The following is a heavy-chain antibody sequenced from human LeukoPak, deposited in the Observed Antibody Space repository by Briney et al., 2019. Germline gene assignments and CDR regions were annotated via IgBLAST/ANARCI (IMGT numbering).Heavy chain of an antibody. D-gene: IGHD1-26*01. CDR1: GFTLSSNY. CDR2: IKQDGSEK. J-gene: IGHJ3*02. V-gene: IGHV3-7*01. Sequence: PGGSLRLSCAASGFTLSSNYMSWVRQAPGKGREWVANIKQDGSEKYYVDSVKGRFTISRDNAKNSLYLQMNSLRAEDTAVYYCARAGGTYYGIAFDIWGQGTMVTVSS. CDR3: ARAGGTYYGIAFDI.